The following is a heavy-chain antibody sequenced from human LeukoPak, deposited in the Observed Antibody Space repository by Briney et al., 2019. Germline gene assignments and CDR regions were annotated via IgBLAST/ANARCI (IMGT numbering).Heavy chain of an antibody. CDR3: ARDRYGYNPFDS. CDR1: GFTGSANY. V-gene: IGHV3-53*01. Sequence: GGSLTLSCAAYGFTGSANYMSWVRQAPGKGLEWVSLIYSGGDTRYADSVKGRFNISWDNSENTLYLRLNSLRAEDTAVYYCARDRYGYNPFDSWGQGTLVTVSS. D-gene: IGHD5-24*01. J-gene: IGHJ4*02. CDR2: IYSGGDT.